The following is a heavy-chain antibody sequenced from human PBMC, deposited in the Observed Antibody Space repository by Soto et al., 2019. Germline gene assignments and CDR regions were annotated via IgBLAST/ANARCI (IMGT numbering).Heavy chain of an antibody. D-gene: IGHD6-25*01. Sequence: EVQLVESGGGLVQPGGSLRLSCAASGFTFSAYTMNWVRQAPGKGLEWLSYITPGSNTIYYADSLKGRFTVSRDNAKNSLYLLMNSLRDEDTAVYYCARDLGGSATLGYWGQGTLVTVSS. J-gene: IGHJ4*02. CDR1: GFTFSAYT. CDR2: ITPGSNTI. CDR3: ARDLGGSATLGY. V-gene: IGHV3-48*02.